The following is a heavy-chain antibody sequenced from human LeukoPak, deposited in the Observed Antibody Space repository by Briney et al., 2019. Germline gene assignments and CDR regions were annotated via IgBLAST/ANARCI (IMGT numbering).Heavy chain of an antibody. D-gene: IGHD6-13*01. J-gene: IGHJ4*02. CDR1: GGSISDSSYY. V-gene: IGHV4-39*01. Sequence: SSETLSLTCTVSGGSISDSSYYWGWIRQPPGKGLEWIGTIYYDGSTYYNPSLKSRVAISPDTSKNQFSLKLSSVTAADTAVYYCARGGSIAAAGTRVPFGYWGQGTLVTVSS. CDR3: ARGGSIAAAGTRVPFGY. CDR2: IYYDGST.